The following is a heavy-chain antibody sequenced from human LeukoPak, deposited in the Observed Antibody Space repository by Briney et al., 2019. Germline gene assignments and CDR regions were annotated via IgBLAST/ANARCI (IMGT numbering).Heavy chain of an antibody. D-gene: IGHD3-9*01. CDR2: ISSSSSYI. CDR3: ARDPPQWKILTGYFNWYFDL. V-gene: IGHV3-21*01. Sequence: NSGGSLRLSCAASGFTFSSYSMNWVRQAPGKGLEWVSSISSSSSYIYYADSVKGRFTISRDNAKNSLYLQMNSLRAEDTAVYYCARDPPQWKILTGYFNWYFDLWGRGTLVTVSS. CDR1: GFTFSSYS. J-gene: IGHJ2*01.